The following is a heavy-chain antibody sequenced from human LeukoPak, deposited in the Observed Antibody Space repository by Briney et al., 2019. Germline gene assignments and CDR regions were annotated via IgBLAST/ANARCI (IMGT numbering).Heavy chain of an antibody. J-gene: IGHJ4*02. CDR2: ISYIGTT. V-gene: IGHV4-59*12. Sequence: SETLSLTCTVSGGSISIYYWSWIRQPPRGGLEWIGYISYIGTTNHNPSLKSRVTISVDTSKDKFSLKLHSVTAADTAVYDCARDNYSCASCRKIFDNWGQGTLVTVSS. CDR3: ARDNYSCASCRKIFDN. D-gene: IGHD2-2*01. CDR1: GGSISIYY.